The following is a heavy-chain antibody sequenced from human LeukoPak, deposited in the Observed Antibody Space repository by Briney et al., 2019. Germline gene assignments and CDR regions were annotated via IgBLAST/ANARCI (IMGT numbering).Heavy chain of an antibody. V-gene: IGHV4-34*01. J-gene: IGHJ5*02. Sequence: PSETLSLTCAVYGGSFSGYYWGWIRQPPGKGLEWIGEINHSGSTNYNPSLKSRVTISVDTSKNQFSLKLSSVTAADTAVYYCARKNGSGSYYRGWFDPWGQGTLVTVSS. CDR3: ARKNGSGSYYRGWFDP. CDR2: INHSGST. CDR1: GGSFSGYY. D-gene: IGHD3-10*01.